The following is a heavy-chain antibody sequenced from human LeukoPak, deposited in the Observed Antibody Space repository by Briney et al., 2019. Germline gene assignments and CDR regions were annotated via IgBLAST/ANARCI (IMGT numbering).Heavy chain of an antibody. CDR3: TSSVGSPTY. CDR1: GFTFSSYE. Sequence: PGGSLRLSCAASGFTFSSYEMNWVRQAPGKGLEWVGRIKSKRDGETTDYAALVKSRFSISRDDSKNTVYLQMNSLRTEDTAMYYCTSSVGSPTYWGQGTLVTVSS. CDR2: IKSKRDGETT. J-gene: IGHJ4*02. D-gene: IGHD4-23*01. V-gene: IGHV3-15*01.